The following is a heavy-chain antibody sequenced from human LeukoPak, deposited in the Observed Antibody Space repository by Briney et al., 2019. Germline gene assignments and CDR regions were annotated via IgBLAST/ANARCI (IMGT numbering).Heavy chain of an antibody. CDR3: ARGPGGHIFGLTYFDR. J-gene: IGHJ4*02. CDR1: GFTFSTYS. Sequence: PGGSLRLSCAASGFTFSTYSMIWVRQAPGKGLEWISYIGPSNSTIYYADSVKGRFTISRDNAKKSLYLQMNSLRAEDTAVFYCARGPGGHIFGLTYFDRWGQGTLVTVSS. V-gene: IGHV3-48*04. CDR2: IGPSNSTI. D-gene: IGHD5-18*01.